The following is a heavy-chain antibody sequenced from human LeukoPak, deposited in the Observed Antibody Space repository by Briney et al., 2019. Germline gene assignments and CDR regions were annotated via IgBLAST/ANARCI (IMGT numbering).Heavy chain of an antibody. CDR2: INPFSGGT. Sequence: ASLQVSCKASGYSFTDYYIHWVRQAPGQGLEWMGWINPFSGGTKYAREFQGWVTMTRDTSISTAYMELSRLTSDDTAVYYCANRAARSNWFDPWGQGTLVTVSS. CDR3: ANRAARSNWFDP. J-gene: IGHJ5*02. D-gene: IGHD2-15*01. V-gene: IGHV1-2*04. CDR1: GYSFTDYY.